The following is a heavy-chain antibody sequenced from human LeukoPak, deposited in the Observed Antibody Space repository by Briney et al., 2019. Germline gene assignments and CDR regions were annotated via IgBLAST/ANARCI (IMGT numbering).Heavy chain of an antibody. Sequence: ASVKVSCKASGGTFSSYAISWVRQAPGQGLEWMGGIIPIFGTANYAQKFQGRVTITADESTSTAYMELSSLRSDDTAVYYCAGRRESGEFGELLYDAFDIWGQGTMVTVSS. CDR3: AGRRESGEFGELLYDAFDI. CDR2: IIPIFGTA. CDR1: GGTFSSYA. D-gene: IGHD3-10*01. V-gene: IGHV1-69*13. J-gene: IGHJ3*02.